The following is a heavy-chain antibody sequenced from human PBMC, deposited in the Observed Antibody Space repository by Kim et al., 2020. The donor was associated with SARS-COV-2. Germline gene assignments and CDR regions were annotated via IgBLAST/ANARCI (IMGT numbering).Heavy chain of an antibody. CDR1: GFVFMNYA. CDR2: ISGSGGSS. CDR3: VKSVGEYYYYYGLDD. Sequence: GGSLRLSCAASGFVFMNYAMTWVRQAPGKGLEWVSGISGSGGSSYYADSVKGRFTISRDNSKDTVYLQMNSLRADDTAVYYCVKSVGEYYYYYGLDDWG. D-gene: IGHD3-10*01. J-gene: IGHJ6*02. V-gene: IGHV3-23*01.